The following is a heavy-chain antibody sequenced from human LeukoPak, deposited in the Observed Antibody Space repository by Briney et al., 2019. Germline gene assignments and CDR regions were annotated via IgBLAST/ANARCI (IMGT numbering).Heavy chain of an antibody. CDR1: GFTFSSYD. D-gene: IGHD5/OR15-5a*01. CDR2: ISYDGSNK. CDR3: AISRVINFVY. Sequence: GGSLRLSCAASGFTFSSYDMHWVRQAPGKGLEWVAVISYDGSNKYYADSVKGRFTISRDNSKNTLYLQMNSLRAEDTAVYYCAISRVINFVYWGQGTLVTVPS. V-gene: IGHV3-30*03. J-gene: IGHJ4*02.